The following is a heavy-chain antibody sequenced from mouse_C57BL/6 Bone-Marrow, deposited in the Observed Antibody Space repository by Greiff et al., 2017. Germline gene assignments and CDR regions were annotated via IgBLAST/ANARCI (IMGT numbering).Heavy chain of an antibody. CDR1: GFTFSSYT. CDR3: ARHSLWYFGGDY. Sequence: EVKLMESGGGLVKPGGSLKLSCAASGFTFSSYTMSWVRQTPEKRLEWVATISGGGSNTYYPDSVKGRFTISRDNAKNTLYLQMSSLRSEDTALYYCARHSLWYFGGDYWGQGTSVTVSS. V-gene: IGHV5-9*01. D-gene: IGHD2-1*01. J-gene: IGHJ4*01. CDR2: ISGGGSNT.